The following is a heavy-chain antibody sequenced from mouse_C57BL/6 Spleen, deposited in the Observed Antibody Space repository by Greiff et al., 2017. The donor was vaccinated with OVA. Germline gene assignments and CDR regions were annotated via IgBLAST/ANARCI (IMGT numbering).Heavy chain of an antibody. CDR3: ARGTAQATEFAY. Sequence: QVHVKQSGAELARPGASVKLSCKASGYTFTSYGISWVKQRTGQGLEWIGEIYPRSGNTYYNEKFKGKATLTADKSSSTAYMELRSLTSEDSAVYFCARGTAQATEFAYWGQGTLVTVSA. CDR1: GYTFTSYG. J-gene: IGHJ3*01. D-gene: IGHD3-2*02. V-gene: IGHV1-81*01. CDR2: IYPRSGNT.